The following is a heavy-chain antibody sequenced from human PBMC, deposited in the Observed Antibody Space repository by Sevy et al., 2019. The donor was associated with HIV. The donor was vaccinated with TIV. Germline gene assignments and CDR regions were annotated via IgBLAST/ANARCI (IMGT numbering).Heavy chain of an antibody. V-gene: IGHV3-53*01. J-gene: IGHJ6*02. D-gene: IGHD3-16*02. CDR2: IHADGSS. CDR1: GFNVNDNY. CDR3: ARDRRFCGNECYLYYYYVMDV. Sequence: GGSLRLSCAASGFNVNDNYMTWVRQAPGKGLEWVSIIHADGSSYYADSVKGRFTMSRDDSKNIVNLQMNSLRADDTAVYYCARDRRFCGNECYLYYYYVMDVWGQGTAVTVSS.